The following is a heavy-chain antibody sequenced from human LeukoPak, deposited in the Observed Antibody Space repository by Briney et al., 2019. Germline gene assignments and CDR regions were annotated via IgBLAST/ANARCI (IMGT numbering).Heavy chain of an antibody. CDR2: ISGSGGST. CDR1: GFTFSSYA. V-gene: IGHV3-23*01. Sequence: PGGSLRLSCAASGFTFSSYAMSWVRQAPGKGLEWVSAISGSGGSTYYADSVKGRFTISRDNSKNTLYLQMNSLRAEDTAVYYCAKALVSRVAAAGDYWGQGTLVTVSS. CDR3: AKALVSRVAAAGDY. D-gene: IGHD6-13*01. J-gene: IGHJ4*02.